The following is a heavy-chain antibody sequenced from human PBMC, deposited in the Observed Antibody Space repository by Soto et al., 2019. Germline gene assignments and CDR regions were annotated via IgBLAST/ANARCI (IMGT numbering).Heavy chain of an antibody. Sequence: ASVKVSCKASGYTFTSYDINWVRQATGQGLEWMGWMNPNSGNTGYAQKFQGRVTMTRNTSISTAYMELSSLRSEDTAVYYCARVGNYYYDSSGYYPTVFDYWGQGTLVTVSS. CDR1: GYTFTSYD. V-gene: IGHV1-8*01. D-gene: IGHD3-22*01. CDR2: MNPNSGNT. CDR3: ARVGNYYYDSSGYYPTVFDY. J-gene: IGHJ4*02.